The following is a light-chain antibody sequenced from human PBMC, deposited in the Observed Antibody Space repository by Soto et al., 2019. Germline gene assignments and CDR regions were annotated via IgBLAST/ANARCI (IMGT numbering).Light chain of an antibody. CDR1: QSVSSN. CDR3: QQYNNWPWT. J-gene: IGKJ1*01. Sequence: IALTQSSDTLSVTTGTRDPLSWGASQSVSSNLAWYQQKPGQAPRLLIYGASTRATGIPARFSGSGSGTEFTLTISSLQSEDFAVYYCQQYNNWPWTFGQGTKVDI. V-gene: IGKV3-15*01. CDR2: GAS.